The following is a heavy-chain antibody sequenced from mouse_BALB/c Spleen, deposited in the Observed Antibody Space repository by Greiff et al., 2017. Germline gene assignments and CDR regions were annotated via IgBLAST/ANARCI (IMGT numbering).Heavy chain of an antibody. V-gene: IGHV1S81*02. CDR1: GYTFTSYW. Sequence: QVQLQQPGAELVRPGASVKLSCKASGYTFTSYWMHWVKQRPGQGLEWIGEINPSNGRTNYNEKFKSKATLTVDKSSSTAYMQLSSLTSEDSAVYYCARNWLFAYWGQGTLVTVSA. D-gene: IGHD4-1*01. CDR3: ARNWLFAY. J-gene: IGHJ3*01. CDR2: INPSNGRT.